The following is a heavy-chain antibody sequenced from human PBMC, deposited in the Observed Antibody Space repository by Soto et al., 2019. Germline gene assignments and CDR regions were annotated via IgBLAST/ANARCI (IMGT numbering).Heavy chain of an antibody. V-gene: IGHV1-18*01. J-gene: IGHJ6*02. CDR2: IRAYNGKP. CDR1: GYTFTSYG. Sequence: QVQLVQSGAEVKKPGASVKVSCKASGYTFTSYGISWVRQAPGQGLEWMGWIRAYNGKPTYAQKLQGRVPMATDTSTSTAYMQLRSLRYDDTPVYDRARDLPTMDVWGQGTTVTVSS. CDR3: ARDLPTMDV.